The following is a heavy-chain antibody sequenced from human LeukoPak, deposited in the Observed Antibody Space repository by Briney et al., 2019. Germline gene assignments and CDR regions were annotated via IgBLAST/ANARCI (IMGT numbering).Heavy chain of an antibody. D-gene: IGHD3-10*01. CDR2: INSDGSST. J-gene: IGHJ6*03. CDR3: ARVRVRGVIKNYYYMDV. CDR1: GFTFSSYW. V-gene: IGHV3-74*01. Sequence: GGSLRPSCAASGFTFSSYWMHWVRQAPGKGLVWVSRINSDGSSTSYADSVKGRFTISRDNAKNTLYLQMNSLRAEDTAVYYCARVRVRGVIKNYYYMDVWGKGTTVTVSS.